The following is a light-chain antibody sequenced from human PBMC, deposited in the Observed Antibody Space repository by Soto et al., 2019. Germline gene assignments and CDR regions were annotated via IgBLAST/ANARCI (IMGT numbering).Light chain of an antibody. CDR1: QSVRSSY. Sequence: EIVLTQSPGTLSLSPGERATLSCRASQSVRSSYLAWYQQKPGQAPRLLMYGASSRATGIPDRFSGSGSGTDFTLTSSRLEPEDFAVYYCQQYGSSPTFGQGTRLEIK. CDR2: GAS. J-gene: IGKJ5*01. V-gene: IGKV3-20*01. CDR3: QQYGSSPT.